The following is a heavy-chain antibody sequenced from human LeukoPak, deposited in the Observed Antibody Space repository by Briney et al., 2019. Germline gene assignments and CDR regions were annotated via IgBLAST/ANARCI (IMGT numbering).Heavy chain of an antibody. D-gene: IGHD6-13*01. CDR1: GFTFSIAW. CDR3: ARVFNIAAEDGYGMDV. CDR2: IKSNSNGGTA. J-gene: IGHJ6*02. Sequence: GGSLRLSCAASGFTFSIAWMSWVRQAPGKGGEWVGRIKSNSNGGTADYAAPVKGRFTISRDNSKRTLYLQMNSLRIEETAVCYCARVFNIAAEDGYGMDVWGQGTTVTVSS. V-gene: IGHV3-15*01.